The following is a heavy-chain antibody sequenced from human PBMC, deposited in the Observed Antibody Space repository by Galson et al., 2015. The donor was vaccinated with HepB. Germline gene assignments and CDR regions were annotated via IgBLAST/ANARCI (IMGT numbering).Heavy chain of an antibody. CDR3: ARVGSSGTKDYFDY. CDR1: GGSVSSGDYY. Sequence: SETLSLTCTVSGGSVSSGDYYWSWIRQPPGKGLEWIGYIYYSGSSNYNPSLKSRVTISKDTSKNQFSLKLSSVTAADTAVYYCARVGSSGTKDYFDYWGQGTLVTVSS. V-gene: IGHV4-61*08. J-gene: IGHJ4*02. CDR2: IYYSGSS. D-gene: IGHD3-22*01.